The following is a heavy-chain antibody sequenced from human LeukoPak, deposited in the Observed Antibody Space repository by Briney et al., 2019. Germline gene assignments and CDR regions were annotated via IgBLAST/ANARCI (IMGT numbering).Heavy chain of an antibody. CDR2: IGTSSTTR. J-gene: IGHJ3*02. V-gene: IGHV3-48*04. CDR3: ASGYYYDSSGSHTGVAFDI. Sequence: GGSLRLSCAASGFTFSSYTMNWVRQPPWKGLEWVSNIGTSSTTRYYADSVKGRFTISRDNAKNSLYLQMNSLRAEDTAVYYCASGYYYDSSGSHTGVAFDIWGQGTMVTVSS. CDR1: GFTFSSYT. D-gene: IGHD3-22*01.